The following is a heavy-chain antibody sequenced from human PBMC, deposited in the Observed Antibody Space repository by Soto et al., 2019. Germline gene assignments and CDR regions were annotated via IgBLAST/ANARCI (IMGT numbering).Heavy chain of an antibody. J-gene: IGHJ4*02. CDR2: ISSSSSTI. V-gene: IGHV3-48*02. Sequence: EVQLVESGGGLVQPGGSLRLSCAASGFTFSSYSMNWVRQAPGKGLEWVSYISSSSSTIYYADSVKGRFTISRDNAKNSLYLQMNSLRDEDTAVYYCARDPRGYGDRINYFDYWGQGTLVTVSS. D-gene: IGHD4-17*01. CDR1: GFTFSSYS. CDR3: ARDPRGYGDRINYFDY.